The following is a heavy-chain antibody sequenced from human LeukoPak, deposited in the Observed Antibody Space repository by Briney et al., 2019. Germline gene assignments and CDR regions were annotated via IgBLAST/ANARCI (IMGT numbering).Heavy chain of an antibody. CDR2: INHSGST. CDR1: GGSFSGYY. CDR3: ARDLLTERYFDY. V-gene: IGHV4-34*01. J-gene: IGHJ4*02. Sequence: SETLSLTCAVYGGSFSGYYWSWIRQPPGKGLEWIGEINHSGSTNYNPSLKSRVTISVDTSKNQFSLKLSSVTAADTAVYYCARDLLTERYFDYWGQGTLVTVSS. D-gene: IGHD1-1*01.